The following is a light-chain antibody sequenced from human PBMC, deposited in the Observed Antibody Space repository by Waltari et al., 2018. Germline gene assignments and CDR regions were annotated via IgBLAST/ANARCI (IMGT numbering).Light chain of an antibody. CDR3: CSYAGRYNLV. V-gene: IGLV2-11*01. CDR2: DVT. Sequence: QSALTQPRSVSGSPGQSVTISCTGTTSDVGDYNFVSWYQQHPGKAPKLMIYDVTKRPSGVPDRFFGSKSGNTASLTISGLQAEDEADYYCCSYAGRYNLVFGGGTMLTVL. J-gene: IGLJ2*01. CDR1: TSDVGDYNF.